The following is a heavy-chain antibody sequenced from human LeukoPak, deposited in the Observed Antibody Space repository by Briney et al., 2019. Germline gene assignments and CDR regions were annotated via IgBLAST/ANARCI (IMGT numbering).Heavy chain of an antibody. Sequence: GGSLRLSCAASGFTFSSYSMNWVRQAPGKGLEWVSSISSSSSYIYYTDSVKGRFTISRDNAKNSLYLQMNSLRAEDTAVYYCARDGAVAPRALDYWGQGTLVTVSS. D-gene: IGHD6-19*01. CDR1: GFTFSSYS. CDR3: ARDGAVAPRALDY. CDR2: ISSSSSYI. V-gene: IGHV3-21*01. J-gene: IGHJ4*02.